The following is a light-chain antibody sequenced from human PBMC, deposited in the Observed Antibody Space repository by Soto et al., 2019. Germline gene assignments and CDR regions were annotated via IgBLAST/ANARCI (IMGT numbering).Light chain of an antibody. CDR1: QSISSW. J-gene: IGKJ1*01. CDR2: DAS. V-gene: IGKV1-5*01. Sequence: DIQMTQSPSTLSASVGDRVTITCRASQSISSWLAWYQQKPGKAPKLLIYDASSLESGVPSRFSGSGSGTEFTLTISRLQPDDFATYYCQQYNSYSPRTFGQGTKVEIK. CDR3: QQYNSYSPRT.